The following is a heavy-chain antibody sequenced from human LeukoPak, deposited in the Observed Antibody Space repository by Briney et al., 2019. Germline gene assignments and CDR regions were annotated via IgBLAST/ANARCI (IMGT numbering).Heavy chain of an antibody. CDR2: IYPGDSDT. V-gene: IGHV5-51*01. Sequence: GEALQICSKGCGYSFTSYWIGWVRQMLGKVLEWMGIIYPGDSDTRYSPSFQGQVTISADRSVNTVYLQWDSLKASDTATYYCARREASANFDYWGQGTRVTVSS. J-gene: IGHJ4*02. CDR3: ARREASANFDY. D-gene: IGHD2-15*01. CDR1: GYSFTSYW.